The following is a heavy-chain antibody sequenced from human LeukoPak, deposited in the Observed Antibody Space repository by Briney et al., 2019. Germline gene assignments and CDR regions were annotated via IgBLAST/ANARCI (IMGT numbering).Heavy chain of an antibody. J-gene: IGHJ4*02. V-gene: IGHV4-38-2*02. CDR2: IYHSGST. CDR3: ARGTTVGTPQDH. CDR1: GYSISSGYY. Sequence: PSETLSLTCTLSGYSISSGYYWGWIRQPPGKRLGWIGSIYHSGSTYYNPSLKSRVTISVDTSKNQFSLKLSSVTAADTAVYYCARGTTVGTPQDHWGQGTLVTVSS. D-gene: IGHD4-23*01.